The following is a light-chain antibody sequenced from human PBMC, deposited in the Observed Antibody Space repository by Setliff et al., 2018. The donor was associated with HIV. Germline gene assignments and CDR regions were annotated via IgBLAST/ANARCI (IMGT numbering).Light chain of an antibody. Sequence: QSALAQPASVSGSPGQSITISCTGTSSDVGTYNFVSWYQQHPGKAPKLMIYEGSKRPSGVSNRFFGSKSGYTASLTISGLQAEDEADYYCCSYAGSTLYVFGTGTKATVL. V-gene: IGLV2-23*01. CDR2: EGS. CDR3: CSYAGSTLYV. J-gene: IGLJ1*01. CDR1: SSDVGTYNF.